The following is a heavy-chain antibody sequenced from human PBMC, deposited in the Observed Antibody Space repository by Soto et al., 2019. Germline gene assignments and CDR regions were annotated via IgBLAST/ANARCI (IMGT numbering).Heavy chain of an antibody. V-gene: IGHV1-18*04. CDR3: ARDSAAHGPVFDY. CDR1: RYTFSTYG. CDR2: INTSNGDT. J-gene: IGHJ4*02. D-gene: IGHD6-13*01. Sequence: QVQLVQSGTEVKKPGASVKVSCKASRYTFSTYGISWVRQAPGQGLEWMAWINTSNGDTHYAQKVQDRVSMTTDRLTSTAYMELRSLRSDDTAIYYCARDSAAHGPVFDYWGQGTLVTVSS.